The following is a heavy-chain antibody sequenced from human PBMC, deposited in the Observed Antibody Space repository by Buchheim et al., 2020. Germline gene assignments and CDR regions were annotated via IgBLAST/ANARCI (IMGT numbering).Heavy chain of an antibody. CDR1: GYSFTSYW. J-gene: IGHJ4*02. CDR3: ARQGYYGSGSSNLDY. V-gene: IGHV5-10-1*03. Sequence: EVQLVQSGAEVKKPGESLRISCKGSGYSFTSYWISWVRQMPGKALEWMGRINPSNSYTNYSPSFQGHVTISPDNSISPAYLQWSSLKASDTAMYYCARQGYYGSGSSNLDYWGQGTL. D-gene: IGHD3-10*01. CDR2: INPSNSYT.